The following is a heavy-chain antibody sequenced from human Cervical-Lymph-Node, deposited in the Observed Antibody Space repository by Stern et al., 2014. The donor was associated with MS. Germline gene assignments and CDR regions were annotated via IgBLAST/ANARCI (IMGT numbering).Heavy chain of an antibody. D-gene: IGHD1-26*01. Sequence: VQLVESGGEVVQPGRSLGLSCAASGFTFSSYGMHWVRQAPGQGLEWVAVIWSDGSNECYADTVKGRFTISRDNSKNTLYLQMNSLRADDTAVYYCARTYSGSYYSYYYGMDVWGQGTTVTVSS. CDR2: IWSDGSNE. CDR3: ARTYSGSYYSYYYGMDV. J-gene: IGHJ6*02. CDR1: GFTFSSYG. V-gene: IGHV3-33*01.